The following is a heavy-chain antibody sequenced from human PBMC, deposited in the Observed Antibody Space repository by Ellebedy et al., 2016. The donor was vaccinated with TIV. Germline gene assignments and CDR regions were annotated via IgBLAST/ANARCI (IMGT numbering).Heavy chain of an antibody. CDR2: ISSSGSTI. CDR3: ARAMTIDY. CDR1: GFTFSSYA. D-gene: IGHD3-22*01. Sequence: GESLKISCAASGFTFSSYAMSWVRQAPGEGLEWVSYISSSGSTIYYADSVKGRFTISRDNAKNSLYLQMNSLRAEDTAVYYCARAMTIDYWGQGTLVTVSS. J-gene: IGHJ4*02. V-gene: IGHV3-48*04.